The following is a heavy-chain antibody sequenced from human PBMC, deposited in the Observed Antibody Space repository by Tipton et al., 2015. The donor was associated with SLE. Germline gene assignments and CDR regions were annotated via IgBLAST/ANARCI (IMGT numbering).Heavy chain of an antibody. J-gene: IGHJ5*02. V-gene: IGHV4-30-4*01. D-gene: IGHD6-13*01. CDR3: ARGGLIAEASYWFDP. CDR1: GGSISSGGYY. CDR2: IYYSGST. Sequence: TLSLTCTVSGGSISSGGYYWSWIRQPPGKGLEWIGYIYYSGSTYYNPSLKSRVTISVDTSKNQFSLKLSSVTAADTAVYYCARGGLIAEASYWFDPWGQGTLVTVSS.